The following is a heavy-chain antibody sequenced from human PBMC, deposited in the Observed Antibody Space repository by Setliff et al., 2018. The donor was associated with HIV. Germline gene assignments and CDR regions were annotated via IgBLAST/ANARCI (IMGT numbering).Heavy chain of an antibody. CDR1: GFTFSSYS. J-gene: IGHJ4*02. D-gene: IGHD6-13*01. CDR3: AKNLYSSRWSPLDY. V-gene: IGHV3-48*01. Sequence: AGSLRLSCAASGFTFSSYSMNWVRQAPGKGLEWLSYISSTSTTIYYADSVKGRFTISRDNAKNTLYLQMNSLRTEDTAVHFCAKNLYSSRWSPLDYWGQGTLVTVSS. CDR2: ISSTSTTI.